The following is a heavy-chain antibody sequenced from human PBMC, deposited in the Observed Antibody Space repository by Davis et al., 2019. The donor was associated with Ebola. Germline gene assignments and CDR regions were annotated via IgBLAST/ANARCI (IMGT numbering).Heavy chain of an antibody. CDR1: GFTFDDYG. CDR3: AKDRHPLATNKIYYFDY. J-gene: IGHJ4*01. D-gene: IGHD2-8*01. Sequence: GESLKISCAASGFTFDDYGMSWVRQAPGKGLEWVSGINWNGGSTGYADSVKGRFTISRDNAKNSLYLQMNSLRPEDTAMYYCAKDRHPLATNKIYYFDYWGHGTLVTVSS. V-gene: IGHV3-20*04. CDR2: INWNGGST.